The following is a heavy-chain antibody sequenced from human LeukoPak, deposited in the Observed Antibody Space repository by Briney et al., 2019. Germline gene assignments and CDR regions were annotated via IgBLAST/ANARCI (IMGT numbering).Heavy chain of an antibody. J-gene: IGHJ4*02. D-gene: IGHD3-9*01. Sequence: GGSLRLSCAASGFTFSTYSMNWVRQSPGKGLEWVSYIRSSSSIIHYADSVKGRFTISRDNAKSSLYLQMNSLRDEDTAVYYCARNLYDFLTGYDSWGQGTLVTVSS. CDR3: ARNLYDFLTGYDS. CDR1: GFTFSTYS. V-gene: IGHV3-48*02. CDR2: IRSSSSII.